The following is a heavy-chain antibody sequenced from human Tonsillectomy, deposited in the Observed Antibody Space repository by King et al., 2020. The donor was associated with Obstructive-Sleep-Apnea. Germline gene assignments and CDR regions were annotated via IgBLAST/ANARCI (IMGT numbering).Heavy chain of an antibody. J-gene: IGHJ3*02. CDR2: IWYDGSNK. V-gene: IGHV3-33*01. Sequence: VQLVESGGGVVQPGRSLRLSCAASGFTFSSYGMHWVRQAPGKGLEWVAVIWYDGSNKYYADSVKGRFTISRDNSKNTLYLQMNSLRAEDTAVYYCAREGGEHYGAFDIWGKGTMVTVSS. CDR3: AREGGEHYGAFDI. CDR1: GFTFSSYG. D-gene: IGHD3-10*01.